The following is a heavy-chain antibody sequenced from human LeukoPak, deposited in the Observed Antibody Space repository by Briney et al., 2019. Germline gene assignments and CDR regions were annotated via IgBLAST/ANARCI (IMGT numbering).Heavy chain of an antibody. J-gene: IGHJ4*02. V-gene: IGHV3-30*18. CDR1: GFTFSSFG. CDR3: AKDSVTTIPDY. Sequence: GGSLRLSCAASGFTFSSFGMHWVRQAPGKGLEWVAVISYDGSNKYYADSVKGRFTISRDNSKNTLYLQMNSLRAEDTALYYCAKDSVTTIPDYWGQGTLVTVSS. CDR2: ISYDGSNK. D-gene: IGHD5-12*01.